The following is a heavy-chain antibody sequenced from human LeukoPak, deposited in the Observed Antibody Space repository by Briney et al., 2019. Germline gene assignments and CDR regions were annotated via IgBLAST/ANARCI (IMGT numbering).Heavy chain of an antibody. CDR2: ISYDGSNK. CDR3: AKGPGQQLAG. Sequence: GGSLRLSCAASGFTFSGCGMHWVRQAPGKGLEWVAVISYDGSNKYYADSVKGRFTISRDNSKNTLYLQMNSLRAEDTAVYYCAKGPGQQLAGWGQGTLVTVSS. D-gene: IGHD6-13*01. J-gene: IGHJ4*02. CDR1: GFTFSGCG. V-gene: IGHV3-30*18.